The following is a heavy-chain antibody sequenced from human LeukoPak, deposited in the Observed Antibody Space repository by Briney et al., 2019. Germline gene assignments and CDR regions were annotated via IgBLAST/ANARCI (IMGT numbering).Heavy chain of an antibody. CDR1: GGSISSSNW. V-gene: IGHV4-4*02. CDR3: ARAPEGHSSSWYGEGWYFDL. J-gene: IGHJ2*01. D-gene: IGHD6-13*01. Sequence: SGTLSLTCAVSGGSISSSNWWSWVRQPPGKGLEWIGEIYHSGSTNYNPSLKSRVTISVDTSKNQFSLKLSSVTAADTAVYYCARAPEGHSSSWYGEGWYFDLWGRGTLVTVSS. CDR2: IYHSGST.